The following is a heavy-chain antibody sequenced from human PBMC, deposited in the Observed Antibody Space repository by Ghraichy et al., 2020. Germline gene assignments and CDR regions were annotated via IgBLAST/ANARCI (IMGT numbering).Heavy chain of an antibody. D-gene: IGHD4-17*01. J-gene: IGHJ5*02. CDR2: TYYRSKWYN. CDR3: AREPTTVTTFGFDP. CDR1: GDSVSTNSAA. Sequence: SETLSLTCAISGDSVSTNSAAWNWIRQSPSRGLEWLGRTYYRSKWYNDYAVSVKSRITINPDTSKNQFSLQLNSVTPEDTAVYYCAREPTTVTTFGFDPWGQGTLVTVSS. V-gene: IGHV6-1*01.